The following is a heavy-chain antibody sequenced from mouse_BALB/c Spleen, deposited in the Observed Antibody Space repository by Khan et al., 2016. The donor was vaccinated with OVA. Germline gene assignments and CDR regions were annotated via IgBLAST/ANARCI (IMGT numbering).Heavy chain of an antibody. CDR3: ARLAYYYNSEGFAY. J-gene: IGHJ3*01. CDR2: ISSGGHYT. V-gene: IGHV5-6*01. D-gene: IGHD1-1*01. CDR1: GFTFSTYG. Sequence: EVQRVESGGDLVKPGGSLKLSCAASGFTFSTYGMSWVRQTPDKRLEWVATISSGGHYTYYPDSVKGRFTISRDHAKSTLSLQMSSLKSEDTAIYYCARLAYYYNSEGFAYWGQGTLVTVSA.